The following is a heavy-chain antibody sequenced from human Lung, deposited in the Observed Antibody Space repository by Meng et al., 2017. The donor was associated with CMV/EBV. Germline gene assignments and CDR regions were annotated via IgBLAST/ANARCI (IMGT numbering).Heavy chain of an antibody. CDR1: GVFISSNIR. J-gene: IGHJ4*02. CDR3: ARGKQDAWELLAY. V-gene: IGHV4-4*02. CDR2: IDDSGST. Sequence: QVQLQESGPGLVKPSGTLSLTCGVSGVFISSNIRWTWVRQPPGKGLEWIGDIDDSGSTNYNPSLNSRISISLDKSKNHFSLKVNSVTAADTAVYYCARGKQDAWELLAYWGQGALVTVSS. D-gene: IGHD1-26*01.